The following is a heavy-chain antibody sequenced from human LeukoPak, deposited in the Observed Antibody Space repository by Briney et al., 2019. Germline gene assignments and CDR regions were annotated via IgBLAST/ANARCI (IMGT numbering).Heavy chain of an antibody. CDR3: ARGIYYYDSSHYYYYYMDV. V-gene: IGHV4-34*01. Sequence: PSETLPLTCAVYGGSFSGYYWSWIRQPPGKGLEWIGEINHSGSTNYNPSLKSRVTISVDTSKNQFSLKLSSVAAADTAVYYCARGIYYYDSSHYYYYYMDVWGKGTTVTISS. CDR2: INHSGST. J-gene: IGHJ6*03. CDR1: GGSFSGYY. D-gene: IGHD3-22*01.